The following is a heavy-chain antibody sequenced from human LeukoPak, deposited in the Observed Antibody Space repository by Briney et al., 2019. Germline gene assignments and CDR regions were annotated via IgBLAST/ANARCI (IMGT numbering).Heavy chain of an antibody. Sequence: SETLSLTCTVSGGSIGSYYWSWIRQPPGKGLEWIGYIYYTGSTNYNPSLKSRVTISVDTSKNQFSLNLGSVTAADTAVYYCAGGTYGSGSYKFDYWGQGTLVTVSS. CDR3: AGGTYGSGSYKFDY. V-gene: IGHV4-59*01. CDR1: GGSIGSYY. CDR2: IYYTGST. J-gene: IGHJ4*02. D-gene: IGHD3-10*01.